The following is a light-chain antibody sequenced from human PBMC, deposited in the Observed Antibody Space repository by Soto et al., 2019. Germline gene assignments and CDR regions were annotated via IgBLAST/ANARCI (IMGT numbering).Light chain of an antibody. V-gene: IGKV1-39*01. CDR2: GAT. Sequence: IQLTQSPSSLSASVGDRVTVTCRASQSINIYLNWYQQKPGKASTVLIYGATTLESGVPSRFSGGGSRTDFTLTIDSLQIEHFANYDCQQRYRSPYTFGQGTKLEI. CDR1: QSINIY. J-gene: IGKJ2*01. CDR3: QQRYRSPYT.